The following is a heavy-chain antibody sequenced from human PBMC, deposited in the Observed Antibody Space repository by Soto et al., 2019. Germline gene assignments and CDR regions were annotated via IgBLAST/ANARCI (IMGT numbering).Heavy chain of an antibody. J-gene: IGHJ5*02. CDR1: GFTFSSYS. Sequence: GGSLRLSCAASGFTFSSYSMNWVRQAPGKGLEWVSSISSSSSYIYYADSVKGRFTISRDNAKNSLYLQMNSLRAEDTAVYYCARVYHPMAVAVLEIRPNWFDPWGQGTLVTVSS. CDR3: ARVYHPMAVAVLEIRPNWFDP. D-gene: IGHD6-19*01. CDR2: ISSSSSYI. V-gene: IGHV3-21*01.